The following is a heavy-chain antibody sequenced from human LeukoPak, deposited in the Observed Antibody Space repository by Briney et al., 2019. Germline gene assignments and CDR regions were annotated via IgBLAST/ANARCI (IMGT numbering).Heavy chain of an antibody. CDR3: ARRSGSSWSSFDY. CDR1: GFTFNNYD. D-gene: IGHD6-13*01. J-gene: IGHJ4*02. Sequence: GGSLRLSCAASGFTFNNYDMNWVRQAPGKGLEWVSGISGFGGSTYYAPSVKGRLTISRDNFGNMLYLHLDSLRVKDTAIYYCARRSGSSWSSFDYWGQGALVTVPS. CDR2: ISGFGGST. V-gene: IGHV3-23*01.